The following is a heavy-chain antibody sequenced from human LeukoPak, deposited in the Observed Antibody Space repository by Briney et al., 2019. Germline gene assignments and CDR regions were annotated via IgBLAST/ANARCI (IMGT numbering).Heavy chain of an antibody. CDR1: GYTFTSYG. CDR3: AEDIVVVSAARGEPKYFQH. CDR2: ISAYNGNT. Sequence: ASVKVSCKASGYTFTSYGISWVRQAPGQGLEWMGWISAYNGNTNYAQKLQGRVTMTTDTSTSTAYMELRSLRSDDTAVYYCAEDIVVVSAARGEPKYFQHWGQGTLVTVSS. D-gene: IGHD2-2*01. V-gene: IGHV1-18*01. J-gene: IGHJ1*01.